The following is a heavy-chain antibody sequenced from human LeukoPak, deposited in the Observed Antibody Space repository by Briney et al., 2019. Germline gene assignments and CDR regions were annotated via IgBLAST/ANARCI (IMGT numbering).Heavy chain of an antibody. J-gene: IGHJ5*02. CDR1: GGSISSSNW. D-gene: IGHD3-22*01. Sequence: PSETLSLTCAVSGGSISSSNWWSWVRQPPGKGLEWIGEIYHSGSTNYNPSLKSRVTISVDKSKNQFSLKLSSVTAADTAVYYCARGRTYYYDSSGYSPWGQGTLVTVSS. V-gene: IGHV4-4*02. CDR3: ARGRTYYYDSSGYSP. CDR2: IYHSGST.